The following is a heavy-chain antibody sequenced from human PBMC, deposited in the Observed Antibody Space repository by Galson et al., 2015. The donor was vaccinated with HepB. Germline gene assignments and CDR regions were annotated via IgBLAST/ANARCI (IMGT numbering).Heavy chain of an antibody. CDR1: RYIFSTYG. D-gene: IGHD6-6*01. CDR2: ISVYNGNT. V-gene: IGHV1-18*01. J-gene: IGHJ4*02. Sequence: SVKVSCKASRYIFSTYGISWARQAPGQGLEWMGWISVYNGNTNYAQKLQGRVTMTTDTSTSTAYMELRSLRSDDTAVYYCARARYSSSPPDYWGQGTLVTVSS. CDR3: ARARYSSSPPDY.